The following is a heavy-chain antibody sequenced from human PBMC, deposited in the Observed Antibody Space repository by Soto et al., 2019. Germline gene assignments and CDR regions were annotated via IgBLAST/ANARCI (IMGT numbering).Heavy chain of an antibody. J-gene: IGHJ6*02. V-gene: IGHV3-33*06. CDR1: GFTFSSYG. D-gene: IGHD3-9*01. CDR3: AKNVWGITIFGGMDV. Sequence: PGGSLRLSCAASGFTFSSYGMHWVRQAPGKGLEWVAIIWYDGSNKYYADSVKGRFTISRDNSKNTLYLQMNSLRAEDTAVYYCAKNVWGITIFGGMDVWGQGTTVTVS. CDR2: IWYDGSNK.